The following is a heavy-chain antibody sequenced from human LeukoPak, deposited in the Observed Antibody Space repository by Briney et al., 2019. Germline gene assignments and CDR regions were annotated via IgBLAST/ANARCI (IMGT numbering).Heavy chain of an antibody. CDR1: GFSVASNY. D-gene: IGHD6-13*01. CDR2: IFSDGTT. Sequence: PGGSLRLSCAVSGFSVASNYMSWVRQAPGKGLEWVSVIFSDGTTYYADSVKDRFTISRDNSKNTLYLQVTSLRAEDTAVYYCAKEVRSVGVAAAGTFFDYWGQGTLVTVSS. J-gene: IGHJ4*02. V-gene: IGHV3-66*01. CDR3: AKEVRSVGVAAAGTFFDY.